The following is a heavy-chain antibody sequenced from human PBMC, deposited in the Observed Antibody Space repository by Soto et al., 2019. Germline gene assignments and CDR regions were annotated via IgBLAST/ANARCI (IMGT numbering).Heavy chain of an antibody. J-gene: IGHJ4*02. CDR3: ARPDAIMGIDY. CDR2: IYYSGST. CDR1: GGSFSGYY. D-gene: IGHD3-16*01. V-gene: IGHV4-34*01. Sequence: ASETLSLTCAVYGGSFSGYYWSWIRQPPGKGLEWIGSIYYSGSTYYNPSLKSRVTISVDTSKNQFSLKLSSVTAADTAVYYCARPDAIMGIDYWGQGTLVTVSS.